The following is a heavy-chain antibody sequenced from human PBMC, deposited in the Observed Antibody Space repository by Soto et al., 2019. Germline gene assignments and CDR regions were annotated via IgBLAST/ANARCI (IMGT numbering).Heavy chain of an antibody. CDR1: GYTFTSYG. V-gene: IGHV1-18*01. CDR2: ISAYNGNT. Sequence: ASVKVSCKASGYTFTSYGISWVRQAPGQGLEWMGWISAYNGNTNYAQKLQGRVTMTTDTSTSTAYMELRSLRSDDTAVYYCARVSLYYYDSSGPVYFDYWGQGTLVTVSS. CDR3: ARVSLYYYDSSGPVYFDY. J-gene: IGHJ4*02. D-gene: IGHD3-22*01.